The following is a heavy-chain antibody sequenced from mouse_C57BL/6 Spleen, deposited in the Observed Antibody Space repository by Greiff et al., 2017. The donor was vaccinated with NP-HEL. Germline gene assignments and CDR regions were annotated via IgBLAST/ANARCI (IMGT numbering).Heavy chain of an antibody. Sequence: DVKLVESGGGLVKPGGSLKLSCAASGFTFSDYGMHWVRQAPEKGLEWVAYISSGSSTIYYADTVKGRFTISRDNAKNTLFLQMTSLRSEDTAMYYCARITTVVHFDVWGTGTTVTVSS. CDR3: ARITTVVHFDV. CDR2: ISSGSSTI. J-gene: IGHJ1*03. CDR1: GFTFSDYG. V-gene: IGHV5-17*01. D-gene: IGHD1-1*01.